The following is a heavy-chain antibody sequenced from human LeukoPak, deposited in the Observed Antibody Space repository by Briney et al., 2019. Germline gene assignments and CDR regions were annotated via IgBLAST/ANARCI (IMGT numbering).Heavy chain of an antibody. Sequence: PGGSLRLSCAASGFTFSTYSMNWVRQSPGKGLEWVSAINSGSSHVVYGDSVEGRFTISRDNAKNSLYLQMNSLRAEDTAVYYCAREASSVVVPAANSVDYWGQGTLVTVSS. D-gene: IGHD2-2*01. V-gene: IGHV3-21*01. J-gene: IGHJ4*02. CDR3: AREASSVVVPAANSVDY. CDR2: INSGSSHV. CDR1: GFTFSTYS.